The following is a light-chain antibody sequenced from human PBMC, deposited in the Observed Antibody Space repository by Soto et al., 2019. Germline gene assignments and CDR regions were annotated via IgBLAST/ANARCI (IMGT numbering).Light chain of an antibody. J-gene: IGKJ5*01. CDR2: VTS. Sequence: DIQMTQSPSSVSASVGDRVTITCRATQGLSGSLAWYQQKPGKAPKLLISVTSRLQSGVPSRFSGSACGTDFTLTIDSLQPEDLATYYCQQGHNWPLTFGQGTRLEIK. CDR3: QQGHNWPLT. V-gene: IGKV1-12*01. CDR1: QGLSGS.